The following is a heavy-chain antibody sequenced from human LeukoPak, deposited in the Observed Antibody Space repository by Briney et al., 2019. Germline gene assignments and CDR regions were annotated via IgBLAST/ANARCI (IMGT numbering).Heavy chain of an antibody. V-gene: IGHV1-46*01. D-gene: IGHD4-23*01. Sequence: GASVKVSCKASGYTFTSYYMHWVRQAPGQGLEWMGIINPSGGSTSYAQKFQGRVTMTRDTSISTAYMELSRLRSDDTAVYYCARDGNFDIWGQGTMVTVSS. CDR1: GYTFTSYY. CDR3: ARDGNFDI. J-gene: IGHJ3*02. CDR2: INPSGGST.